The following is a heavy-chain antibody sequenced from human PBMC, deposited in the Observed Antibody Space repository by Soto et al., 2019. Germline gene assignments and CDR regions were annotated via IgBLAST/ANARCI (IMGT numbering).Heavy chain of an antibody. CDR1: GISLSTSGVG. Sequence: QITLKESGPPLVKPTQTLTLTCTFSGISLSTSGVGVGWIRQPPGKALEWVTLIDWDDDKRYGPSLKSRLTISKHTSKDHVVRTMTNMDPTDTATYYSAHSVADGSGSYPLDYWGQGTLVPFSS. CDR2: IDWDDDK. D-gene: IGHD3-10*01. CDR3: AHSVADGSGSYPLDY. V-gene: IGHV2-5*05. J-gene: IGHJ4*02.